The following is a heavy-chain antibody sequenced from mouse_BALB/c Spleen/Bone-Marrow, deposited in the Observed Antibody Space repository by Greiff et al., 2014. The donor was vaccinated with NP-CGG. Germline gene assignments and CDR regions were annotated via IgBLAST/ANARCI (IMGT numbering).Heavy chain of an antibody. CDR1: GFTFTDYY. D-gene: IGHD2-3*01. CDR3: ARDRGLLRFDY. CDR2: IRNKANGYTT. J-gene: IGHJ2*01. Sequence: DVKLVESGGGLVQPGGSLRLSCATSGFTFTDYYMSWVRQPPGKALEWLGFIRNKANGYTTEYSASVKGRFTISRDNSQSTLYLQMNTLRAEDSATYYCARDRGLLRFDYWGQGTTLTVSS. V-gene: IGHV7-3*02.